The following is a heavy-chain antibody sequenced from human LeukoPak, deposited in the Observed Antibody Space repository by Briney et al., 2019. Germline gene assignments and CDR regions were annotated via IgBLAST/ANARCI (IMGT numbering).Heavy chain of an antibody. J-gene: IGHJ2*01. CDR1: GFTFSDYY. CDR3: ARARATRWYFDL. V-gene: IGHV3-11*04. D-gene: IGHD2-15*01. Sequence: SGGSLRLSCAASGFTFSDYYMSWIRQAPGKGLEWVSHISSGGSTMYDADSVKGRFTISRDNAKSSLYLQMDSLRAEDTAVYYCARARATRWYFDLWGRGTLVTVSS. CDR2: ISSGGSTM.